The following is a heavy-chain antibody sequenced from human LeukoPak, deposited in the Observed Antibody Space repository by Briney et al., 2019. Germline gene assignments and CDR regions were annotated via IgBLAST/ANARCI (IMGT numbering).Heavy chain of an antibody. D-gene: IGHD4-17*01. CDR2: INHSGST. V-gene: IGHV4-34*01. Sequence: SETLSLTCAVYGGSFSGYYWSWIRQPPGKGLEWIGEINHSGSTNYNPSLKSRVTISVDTSKNQFSLKLSSVTAADTAVYYCARHTYGDAGYNWFDPWGQGTLVTVSS. CDR1: GGSFSGYY. CDR3: ARHTYGDAGYNWFDP. J-gene: IGHJ5*02.